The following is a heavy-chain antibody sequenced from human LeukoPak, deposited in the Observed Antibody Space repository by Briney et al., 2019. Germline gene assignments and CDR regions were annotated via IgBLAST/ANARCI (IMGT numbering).Heavy chain of an antibody. J-gene: IGHJ5*02. CDR1: GGTFSNYS. D-gene: IGHD6-25*01. CDR2: IIPIFGTA. CDR3: ARGRPTTCIGAAGVNWFDP. V-gene: IGHV1-69*06. Sequence: GASVQISCKACGGTFSNYSISWVRQAPGQGLQWMGGIIPIFGTANYEQKFQGRVTITADKSKSTAYMELRSLRSEDTAVYYCARGRPTTCIGAAGVNWFDPWGQGTLVTVSS.